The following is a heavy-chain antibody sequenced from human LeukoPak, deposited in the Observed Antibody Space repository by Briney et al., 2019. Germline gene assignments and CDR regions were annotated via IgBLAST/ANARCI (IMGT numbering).Heavy chain of an antibody. CDR1: GGSISSGSYY. CDR3: ARDVWFGAGRTFDY. V-gene: IGHV4-61*02. D-gene: IGHD3-10*01. CDR2: IYTSGST. Sequence: SETLSLTCTVSGGSISSGSYYWSWIRQPTGKGLEWIGRIYTSGSTNYNPSLKSRVTISVDTSKNQFSLRLSSVTAADTAVYYCARDVWFGAGRTFDYWGQGTLVTVSS. J-gene: IGHJ4*02.